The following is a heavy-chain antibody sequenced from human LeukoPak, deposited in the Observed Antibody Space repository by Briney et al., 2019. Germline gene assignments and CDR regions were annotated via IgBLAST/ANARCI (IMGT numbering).Heavy chain of an antibody. CDR1: GFTFSSYW. CDR3: ARDRTNLGVFDF. J-gene: IGHJ4*02. CDR2: LYYVGSP. V-gene: IGHV4-4*01. Sequence: GSLRLSCAASGFTFSSYWMHWVRQAPGKGLEWIGNLYYVGSPYYNPSLESRVTISVDTSKNQFSLRLTSVTAADTAVYFCARDRTNLGVFDFWGQGSLVTVAS. D-gene: IGHD3-10*01.